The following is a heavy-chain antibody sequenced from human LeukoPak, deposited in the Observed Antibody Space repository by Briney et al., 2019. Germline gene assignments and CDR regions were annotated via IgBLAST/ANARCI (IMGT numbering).Heavy chain of an antibody. CDR3: ARRNSPSRTTALPRGRAFDI. CDR2: MNPNSGNT. J-gene: IGHJ3*02. Sequence: ASVKVSCKASGYTFTSYDINWVRQATGQGLEWMGWMNPNSGNTGYAQRFQGRVTMTWNTSISTAYLEVSSLRSEDTAVYYCARRNSPSRTTALPRGRAFDIWGQGTVVSVSS. CDR1: GYTFTSYD. V-gene: IGHV1-8*01. D-gene: IGHD2/OR15-2a*01.